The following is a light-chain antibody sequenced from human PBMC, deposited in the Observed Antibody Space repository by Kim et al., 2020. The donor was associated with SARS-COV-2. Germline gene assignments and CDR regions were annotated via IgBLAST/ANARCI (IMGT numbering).Light chain of an antibody. J-gene: IGKJ4*01. CDR1: QSISSY. CDR2: AAS. V-gene: IGKV1-39*01. Sequence: DIQMTQSPSPLSASVGDRVTITCRASQSISSYLNWYQQKPGKAPKLLIYAASSLQSGVPSRFSGSGSGTDFTLTISSLQPEDFATYYCQQSYSTPLAFGGGTTVDLK. CDR3: QQSYSTPLA.